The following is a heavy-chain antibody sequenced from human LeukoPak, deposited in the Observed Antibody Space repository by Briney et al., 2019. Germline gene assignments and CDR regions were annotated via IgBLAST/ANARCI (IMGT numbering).Heavy chain of an antibody. Sequence: GESLKISCKGSGYSFTNYWIGWGRQMPGKGLEWMGIIYPGDSDTRYSPSFQGQVTISADKSVSTTYLQWSSLKASDTAMYYCAASTYGSGSYVGFDSWGQGTLVSVSS. CDR3: AASTYGSGSYVGFDS. CDR2: IYPGDSDT. J-gene: IGHJ4*02. D-gene: IGHD3-10*01. V-gene: IGHV5-51*01. CDR1: GYSFTNYW.